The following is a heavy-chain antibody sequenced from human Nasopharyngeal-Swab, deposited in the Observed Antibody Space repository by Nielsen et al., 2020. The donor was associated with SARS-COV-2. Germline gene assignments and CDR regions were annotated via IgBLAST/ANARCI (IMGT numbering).Heavy chain of an antibody. CDR3: ASMVSNYFDY. Sequence: GESLKISCAASGFTFSSYSMNWVRQAPGKGLEWVSYISSSSTIYYADSVKGRFTISRDNAKNSLYLQMNSLRAEDTAVYYCASMVSNYFDYWGQGTLVTVSS. D-gene: IGHD2-8*01. J-gene: IGHJ4*02. CDR2: ISSSSTI. V-gene: IGHV3-48*04. CDR1: GFTFSSYS.